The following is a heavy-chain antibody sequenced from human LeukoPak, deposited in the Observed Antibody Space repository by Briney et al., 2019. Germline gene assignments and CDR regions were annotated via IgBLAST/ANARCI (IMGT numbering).Heavy chain of an antibody. CDR1: GFSFREYP. D-gene: IGHD3-10*01. V-gene: IGHV3-30-3*01. CDR3: AKDTGASEFSLDY. Sequence: SGKSLRLSCVASGFSFREYPIHWVRQAPGKGLEWVAVISNDGSNEYDAEFVKGRFTISRDNSKNTLYLQMNSLRAEDTAVYYCAKDTGASEFSLDYWGQGTLVTVSS. J-gene: IGHJ4*02. CDR2: ISNDGSNE.